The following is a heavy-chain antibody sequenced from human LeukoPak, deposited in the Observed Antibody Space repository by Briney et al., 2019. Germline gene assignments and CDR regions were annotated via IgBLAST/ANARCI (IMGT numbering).Heavy chain of an antibody. CDR1: GYSFTSYW. CDR2: IYPGDSDT. V-gene: IGHV5-51*01. D-gene: IGHD2-15*01. J-gene: IGHJ6*04. CDR3: GMGYCSGGSCAGRYYYYGMDV. Sequence: GESLKFSCKGSGYSFTSYWIGWVRQMHGKGLEWMGIIYPGDSDTSYSPSFQGQVTISADKSISTAYLQWSSLKASDTAMYYCGMGYCSGGSCAGRYYYYGMDVWGKGTTVTVSS.